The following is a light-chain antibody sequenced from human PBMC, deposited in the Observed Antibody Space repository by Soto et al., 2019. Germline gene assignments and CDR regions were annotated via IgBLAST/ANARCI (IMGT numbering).Light chain of an antibody. CDR1: SSDVGSFNY. V-gene: IGLV2-14*01. J-gene: IGLJ1*01. CDR3: VSYATSTTLYG. Sequence: QSVLTQPASVSGSPGQSITISCTATSSDVGSFNYVSWYQHHPGKAPKLMIYEVTSRPSGVSNRFSGYKSGNTASLTISGLQAEDEADYYCVSYATSTTLYGFGSGTKATVL. CDR2: EVT.